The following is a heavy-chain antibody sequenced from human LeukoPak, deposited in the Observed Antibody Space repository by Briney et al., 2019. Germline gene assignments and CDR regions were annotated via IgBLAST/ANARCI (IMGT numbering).Heavy chain of an antibody. CDR1: GFTFSDYY. D-gene: IGHD1-1*01. Sequence: GGSLRLSCAASGFTFSDYYMRWIRQAPGKGLEWVSYISSSSSYTKYADSVKGRFTISRDNAKNSLYLQVNSLRAEDTAVYYCARGTGTTAYFDYWGQGTLLTVSS. CDR2: ISSSSSYT. V-gene: IGHV3-11*06. J-gene: IGHJ4*02. CDR3: ARGTGTTAYFDY.